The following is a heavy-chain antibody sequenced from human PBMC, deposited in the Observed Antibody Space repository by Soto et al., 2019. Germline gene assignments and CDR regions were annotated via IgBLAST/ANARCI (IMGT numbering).Heavy chain of an antibody. CDR2: INTKTGGT. V-gene: IGHV1-2*02. CDR3: ARVGPTGWFDP. J-gene: IGHJ5*02. Sequence: QVHLVQSGAEVKKPGASVKVSCKASGYSFTDYYMHWVRQAPGQGLEWMGWINTKTGGTNYAQRFHDRVTMTGDTSINTAYMELSRLRSDDTAVYYCARVGPTGWFDPWGQGTLVTVP. CDR1: GYSFTDYY.